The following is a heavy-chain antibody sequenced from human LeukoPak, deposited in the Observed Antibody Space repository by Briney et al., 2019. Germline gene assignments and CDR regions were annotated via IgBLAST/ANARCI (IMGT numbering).Heavy chain of an antibody. CDR1: GFTFSSYG. CDR3: APGYDILTGYYRRGAFDY. J-gene: IGHJ4*02. D-gene: IGHD3-9*01. V-gene: IGHV3-30*02. CDR2: IRYDGSNK. Sequence: PGGSLRLSCAASGFTFSSYGMHWFRQAPGKGLEWVAFIRYDGSNKYYADSVKGRFTISRDNSKNTLYLQMNSLRAEDTAVYYCAPGYDILTGYYRRGAFDYWGQGTLVTVSS.